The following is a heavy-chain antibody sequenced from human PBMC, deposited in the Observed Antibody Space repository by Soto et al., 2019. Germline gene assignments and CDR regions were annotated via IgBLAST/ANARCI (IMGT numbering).Heavy chain of an antibody. J-gene: IGHJ6*02. Sequence: EVQLVESGGGLVQPGESLRLSCAASGFTFSSYSLHRVRQAPEKGLEYVSVISSYGGSTYYANSVKGRFTISRDNSKNTLYLQMGSLRAEDMAVYYCAKGVNSYGMDVWGQGTTVTVSS. CDR3: AKGVNSYGMDV. CDR1: GFTFSSYS. V-gene: IGHV3-64*01. CDR2: ISSYGGST. D-gene: IGHD1-20*01.